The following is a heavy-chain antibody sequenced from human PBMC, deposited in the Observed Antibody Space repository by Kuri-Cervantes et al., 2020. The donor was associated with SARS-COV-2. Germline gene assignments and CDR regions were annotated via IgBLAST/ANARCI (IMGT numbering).Heavy chain of an antibody. CDR3: ARGRYFDWLLLADDAFDI. D-gene: IGHD3-9*01. J-gene: IGHJ3*02. CDR2: TYYRSKWYN. CDR1: GDSVSSNSAA. Sequence: LRLSCAISGDSVSSNSAAWNWIRQSPSRGLGWLGRTYYRSKWYNDYAVSVKSRITINPDTSKNQFSLQLNSVTPEDTAVYYCARGRYFDWLLLADDAFDIWGQGTMVTVSS. V-gene: IGHV6-1*01.